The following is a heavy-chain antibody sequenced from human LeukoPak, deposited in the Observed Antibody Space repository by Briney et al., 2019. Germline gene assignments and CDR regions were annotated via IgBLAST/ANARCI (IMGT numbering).Heavy chain of an antibody. CDR3: ARHQEWYWYFDL. CDR1: GGSVSDYH. D-gene: IGHD3-3*01. J-gene: IGHJ2*01. CDR2: FHSRGNT. Sequence: PSETLSLTCTVSGGSVSDYHWSWIRQSAGKGLEWIGRFHSRGNTNYNPSLKSRVTISVDTSKNQFSLQVKSVTAADTAEYYCARHQEWYWYFDLWSRGTLVTVSS. V-gene: IGHV4-4*07.